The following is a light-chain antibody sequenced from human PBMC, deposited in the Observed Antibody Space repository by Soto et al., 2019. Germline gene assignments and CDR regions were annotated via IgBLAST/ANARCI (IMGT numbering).Light chain of an antibody. J-gene: IGLJ3*02. CDR3: QVWDNTRDHVV. CDR1: NIGSKS. Sequence: SYVLTQPPSVSVAPGQTARITCGGNNIGSKSVHWYQQKPDQAPVLVISSDSDRPSAIPERFSGSNSGNTATLTISRVEAGDEADYYCQVWDNTRDHVVFGGGTKLTVL. V-gene: IGLV3-21*04. CDR2: SDS.